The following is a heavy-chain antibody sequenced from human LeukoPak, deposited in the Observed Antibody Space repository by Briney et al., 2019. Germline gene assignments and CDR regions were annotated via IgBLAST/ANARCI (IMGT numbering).Heavy chain of an antibody. V-gene: IGHV4-59*02. Sequence: TSETLSLTSNVSGGSVSSYYWSWIRQPPGKGLEWIGYIYYSGSTNYNPSLKSRVTISADTSKNQFPLKLSSVTAADTAVYYCARLTALEADKHYYYMDVWGKGTTVTVTS. CDR1: GGSVSSYY. CDR2: IYYSGST. D-gene: IGHD3-3*01. CDR3: ARLTALEADKHYYYMDV. J-gene: IGHJ6*03.